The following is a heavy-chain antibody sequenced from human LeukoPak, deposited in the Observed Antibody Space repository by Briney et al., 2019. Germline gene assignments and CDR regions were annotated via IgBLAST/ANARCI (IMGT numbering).Heavy chain of an antibody. CDR1: GFTFSDSA. J-gene: IGHJ5*02. V-gene: IGHV3-73*01. Sequence: GGSLRLSCAASGFTFSDSAIHWVRQASGQGLEWVGRIRSKANSYATAYAASLKCRITISRDESKNTAYLQMNSLKSEDTAVYYCAGLDTAMVPWGQGTLVSVSS. CDR3: AGLDTAMVP. CDR2: IRSKANSYAT. D-gene: IGHD5-18*01.